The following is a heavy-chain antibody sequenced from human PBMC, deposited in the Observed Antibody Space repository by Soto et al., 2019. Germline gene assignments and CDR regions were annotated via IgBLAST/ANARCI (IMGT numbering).Heavy chain of an antibody. Sequence: SVKVSCKASGGTFSSYVISWVRLAPGQGLEWMGGIIPVFGTTNYAQKFQGRVTITADESTRTAYMELSSLRSEDTAVYYCAKETRPYGGLADYWGQGTLVTVSS. CDR2: IIPVFGTT. V-gene: IGHV1-69*13. D-gene: IGHD4-17*01. J-gene: IGHJ4*02. CDR3: AKETRPYGGLADY. CDR1: GGTFSSYV.